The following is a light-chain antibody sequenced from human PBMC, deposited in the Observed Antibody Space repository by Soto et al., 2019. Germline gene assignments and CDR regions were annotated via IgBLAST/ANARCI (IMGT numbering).Light chain of an antibody. J-gene: IGKJ1*01. CDR2: GAY. Sequence: DIVLTQSPVTLSASPGESATLSCRASQTVNSDLAWYQQKPGQAPRLLIYGAYIRAVGIPARFSGSGSGADFTLTIRSLQSEDFALYFCQQYNDWPRTFGQGTKVDIK. CDR1: QTVNSD. CDR3: QQYNDWPRT. V-gene: IGKV3-15*01.